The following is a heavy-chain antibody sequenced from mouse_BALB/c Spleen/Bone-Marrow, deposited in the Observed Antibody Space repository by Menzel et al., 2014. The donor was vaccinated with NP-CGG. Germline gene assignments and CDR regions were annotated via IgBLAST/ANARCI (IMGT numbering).Heavy chain of an antibody. CDR3: NEGYGNYGY. V-gene: IGHV14-4*02. D-gene: IGHD2-10*02. CDR2: IDPENGDT. CDR1: GFNIKDYY. J-gene: IGHJ2*01. Sequence: EVKLVESGAELVRSGASVKLSCTASGFNIKDYYMHWVKQRPEQGLEWIGWIDPENGDTEYAPKSQGKATMTADTSSNTAYLQLSSLTSEDTAVYYCNEGYGNYGYWGQGTTLTVSS.